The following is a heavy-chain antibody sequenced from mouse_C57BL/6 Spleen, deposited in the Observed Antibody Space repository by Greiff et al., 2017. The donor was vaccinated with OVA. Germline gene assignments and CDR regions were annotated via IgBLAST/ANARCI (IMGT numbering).Heavy chain of an antibody. Sequence: EVKVEESGGGLVKPGGSLKLSCAASGFTFSDYGMHWVRQAPEKGLEWVAYISSGSSTIYYADTVKGRFTISRDNAKNTLFLQMTSLRSEDTAMYYCARQGTTETGYAMDYWGQGTSVTVSS. CDR3: ARQGTTETGYAMDY. V-gene: IGHV5-17*01. J-gene: IGHJ4*01. D-gene: IGHD1-1*01. CDR2: ISSGSSTI. CDR1: GFTFSDYG.